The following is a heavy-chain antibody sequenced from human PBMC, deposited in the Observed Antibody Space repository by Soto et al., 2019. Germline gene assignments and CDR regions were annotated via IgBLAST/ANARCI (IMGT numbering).Heavy chain of an antibody. J-gene: IGHJ6*02. CDR2: IIPIFGTA. CDR1: GGTFRNYA. V-gene: IGHV1-69*01. D-gene: IGHD3-16*01. CDR3: ARDRPARVTSIGGYYYYGMDV. Sequence: QGQLVQSGAEVKKPGSSVKVSCKASGGTFRNYAITWVRQAPGQGLEWMGRIIPIFGTANYAQQFQGRVTITADESTTTDYLELSSLRSEDTAVYYCARDRPARVTSIGGYYYYGMDVWGQGTTVTVSS.